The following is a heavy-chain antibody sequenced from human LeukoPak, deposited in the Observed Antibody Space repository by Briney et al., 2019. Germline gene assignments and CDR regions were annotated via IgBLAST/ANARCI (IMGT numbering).Heavy chain of an antibody. V-gene: IGHV4-34*01. J-gene: IGHJ5*02. CDR3: ARALNWFDP. Sequence: SETLSLTCAVYGGSFSGYYWSWIRQPPGKGLEWIGEINHSGSTNYNPSLKSRVTISLDTSKNQFSLNLRSVTAADTAVYYCARALNWFDPWGQGTLVTVSS. CDR2: INHSGST. CDR1: GGSFSGYY.